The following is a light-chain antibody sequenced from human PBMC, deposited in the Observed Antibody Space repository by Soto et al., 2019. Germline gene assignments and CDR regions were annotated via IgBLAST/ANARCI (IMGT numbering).Light chain of an antibody. CDR3: AAWDDSLEGYG. J-gene: IGLJ1*01. CDR1: TSNIGGNP. CDR2: TND. Sequence: QSVLTQPPSASGTPGQRVAISCSGSTSNIGGNPVNWYQQLPGAAPKLLIYTNDQRPSGVPDRFSGSKSGTSASLAISGLQSDDEADYYCAAWDDSLEGYGFGAGTKVTVL. V-gene: IGLV1-44*01.